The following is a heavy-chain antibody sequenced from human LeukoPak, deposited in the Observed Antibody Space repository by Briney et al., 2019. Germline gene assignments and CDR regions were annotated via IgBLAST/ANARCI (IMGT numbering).Heavy chain of an antibody. V-gene: IGHV3-53*01. CDR2: IYSGGST. J-gene: IGHJ4*02. CDR3: ARGGYSYGFGFDY. CDR1: GFTVSSNY. D-gene: IGHD5-18*01. Sequence: PGGSLRLSCAASGFTVSSNYMSWLRQAPGKGLEWVSVIYSGGSTYYADSVKGRFTISRDNSKNTLYLQMNSLRAEDTAVYYCARGGYSYGFGFDYWGQGTLVTVSS.